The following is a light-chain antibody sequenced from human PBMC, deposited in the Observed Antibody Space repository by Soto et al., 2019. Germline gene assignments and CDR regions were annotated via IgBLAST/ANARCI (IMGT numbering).Light chain of an antibody. Sequence: QSALTQPASVSGSPGRSITISCTGTSSGVGGYSYVSWYQQHPGKAPKLMIYEVTDRPSGVSDRFSGSRSGNTASLTISGLQAEDEADYYCSSYTSSSAYVFGTGTKVTVL. CDR1: SSGVGGYSY. CDR3: SSYTSSSAYV. V-gene: IGLV2-14*01. CDR2: EVT. J-gene: IGLJ1*01.